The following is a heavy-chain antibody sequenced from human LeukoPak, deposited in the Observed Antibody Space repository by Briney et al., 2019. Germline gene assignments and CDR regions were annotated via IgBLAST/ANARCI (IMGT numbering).Heavy chain of an antibody. J-gene: IGHJ4*02. CDR3: ARVGTYYDILAGYYSTYFDY. D-gene: IGHD3-9*01. Sequence: GGSLRLSCAASGFTFDDYGMSWVRQAPGKGLEWVSGINWDGGSTGYADSVKGRFTISRDNAKNSLYLQMNSLRAEDTALYYCARVGTYYDILAGYYSTYFDYWGQGTLVTVSS. V-gene: IGHV3-20*04. CDR2: INWDGGST. CDR1: GFTFDDYG.